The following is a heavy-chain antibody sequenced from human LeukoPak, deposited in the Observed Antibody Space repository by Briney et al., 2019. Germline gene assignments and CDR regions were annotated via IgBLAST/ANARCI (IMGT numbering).Heavy chain of an antibody. Sequence: GGSLRLSCAASGFNFSSFGVNWVRQGPGKGLEWVSGISFIISTWSADSVKGRFTISRDNSKDTVYLQMNSLRDDDTAVYYCAKGTSSLNYDAFDIWGQGTLVTVSS. CDR2: ISFIIST. CDR3: AKGTSSLNYDAFDI. D-gene: IGHD6-19*01. V-gene: IGHV3-23*01. J-gene: IGHJ3*02. CDR1: GFNFSSFG.